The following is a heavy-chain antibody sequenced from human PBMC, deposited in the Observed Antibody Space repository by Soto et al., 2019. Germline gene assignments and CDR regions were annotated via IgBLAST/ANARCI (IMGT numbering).Heavy chain of an antibody. Sequence: SETLSLTCTVSGGSISSFYWSWIRQPPGKGLEWIGYIYYSGSTNYNPSLKSRVTISVDTSKNQFSLKLSSVTAADTAVYYCARAVLYYDFWSGFGYWGQGTLVTVSS. CDR2: IYYSGST. D-gene: IGHD3-3*01. CDR1: GGSISSFY. V-gene: IGHV4-59*01. J-gene: IGHJ4*02. CDR3: ARAVLYYDFWSGFGY.